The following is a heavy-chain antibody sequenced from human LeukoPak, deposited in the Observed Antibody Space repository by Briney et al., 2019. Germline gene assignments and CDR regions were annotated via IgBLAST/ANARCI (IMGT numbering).Heavy chain of an antibody. J-gene: IGHJ6*03. CDR3: ARGPIIDIVVIPAAADYYHMDV. CDR1: GYTFTNYG. Sequence: ASVKVSCKASGYTFTNYGISWVRQAPGQGLEWMGWMSALNGNTNYQHKFQGRVTMTTDTSKNTAYMELRSLRSDDTAVYYCARGPIIDIVVIPAAADYYHMDVWGKGTTVTVSS. D-gene: IGHD2-2*01. V-gene: IGHV1-18*01. CDR2: MSALNGNT.